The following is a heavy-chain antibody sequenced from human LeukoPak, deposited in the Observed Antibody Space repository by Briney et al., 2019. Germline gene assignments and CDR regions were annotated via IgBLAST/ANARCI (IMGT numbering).Heavy chain of an antibody. D-gene: IGHD3-10*01. V-gene: IGHV3-74*01. CDR3: ATLSYGSGRYNWFDP. J-gene: IGHJ5*02. CDR1: GFTFSSYW. Sequence: GGSLRLSCAASGFTFSSYWMHWVRQAPGKGLVWVSRINTDGSSTNYADSVKGRFTISRDNSKNTLYLQMNSLRAEDTAVYYCATLSYGSGRYNWFDPWGQGTLVTVSS. CDR2: INTDGSST.